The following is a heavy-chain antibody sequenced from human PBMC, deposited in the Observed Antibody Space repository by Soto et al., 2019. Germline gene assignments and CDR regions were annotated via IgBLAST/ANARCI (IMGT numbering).Heavy chain of an antibody. V-gene: IGHV3-53*01. CDR1: GFTVSSNY. Sequence: PGESLKISCAASGFTVSSNYMSWVRQAPGKGLEWVSVIYSGGSTYYADSVKGRFTISRDNSKNTLYLQMNSLRAEDTAVYYCAREDGYSYGIDYWGQGTLVTVSS. CDR3: AREDGYSYGIDY. J-gene: IGHJ4*02. D-gene: IGHD5-18*01. CDR2: IYSGGST.